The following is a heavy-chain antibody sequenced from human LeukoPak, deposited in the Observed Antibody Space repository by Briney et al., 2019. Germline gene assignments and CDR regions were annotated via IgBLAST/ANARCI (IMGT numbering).Heavy chain of an antibody. V-gene: IGHV1-18*01. J-gene: IGHJ3*02. CDR3: ARDRLGAADSYHI. CDR1: GGTFSSYA. Sequence: GASVKVSCKASGGTFSSYAISWVRQAPGQRLEWMGWINTYNGNTNYAQKVQGRVTMTTDTSTSTAYMEVRSLRFDDTAVYYCARDRLGAADSYHIWGQGTMVTVSS. D-gene: IGHD1-26*01. CDR2: INTYNGNT.